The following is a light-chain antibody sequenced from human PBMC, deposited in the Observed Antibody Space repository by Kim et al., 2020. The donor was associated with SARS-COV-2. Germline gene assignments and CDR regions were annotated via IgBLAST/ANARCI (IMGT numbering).Light chain of an antibody. J-gene: IGKJ2*01. Sequence: DIQMTQSPSSLSASVGDRVTITCRASQSISNYLNWYQQKPGKAPKLLIYGASSLQGGVPSRFSGSGSGTDFTLIISSLQPEDFATYYCQQSYSTPYTFGQGTKLEI. CDR3: QQSYSTPYT. CDR1: QSISNY. V-gene: IGKV1-39*01. CDR2: GAS.